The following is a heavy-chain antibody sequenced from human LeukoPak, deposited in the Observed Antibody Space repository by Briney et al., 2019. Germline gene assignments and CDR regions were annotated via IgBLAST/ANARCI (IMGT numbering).Heavy chain of an antibody. Sequence: PGGSLRLSCAASGFTFNNYWMSWIRQAPGKGLVWVSCIKPDGSTTNYADSVKGRFTISRTNAKNILYLQVNILRAEDTAVYYGATCQGSDAACYACNYWGQGTLVTVSS. CDR2: IKPDGSTT. CDR1: GFTFNNYW. J-gene: IGHJ4*02. D-gene: IGHD2-15*01. V-gene: IGHV3-74*01. CDR3: ATCQGSDAACYACNY.